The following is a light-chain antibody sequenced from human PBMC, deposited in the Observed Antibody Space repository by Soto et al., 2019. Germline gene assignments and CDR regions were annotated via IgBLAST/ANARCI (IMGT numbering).Light chain of an antibody. V-gene: IGKV3-15*01. CDR3: LQYKNGVLT. J-gene: IGKJ4*01. CDR2: DAS. CDR1: QSVSSN. Sequence: EILMTQSPATLSVSPGERVTLSCRASQSVSSNLAWYQQKGGQAPRLLLYDASTRATDIPARFSGSGSGTDFTLTISSLQSADFSVYYCLQYKNGVLTFGGWTKVEIK.